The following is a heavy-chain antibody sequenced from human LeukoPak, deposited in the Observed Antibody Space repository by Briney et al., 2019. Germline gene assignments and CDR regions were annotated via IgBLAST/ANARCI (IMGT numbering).Heavy chain of an antibody. CDR3: ARIYCSSTNCDRWNAFDI. CDR1: GFSLRSYW. J-gene: IGHJ3*02. Sequence: PGGSLRLSCVASGFSLRSYWMSWVRQAPGKGLEWVANIKQDGSEKFYVDSVKGRFTISRDNAENSLYLQMNSLRVEDTAVYYCARIYCSSTNCDRWNAFDIWGQGTMVTVSS. D-gene: IGHD2-2*01. CDR2: IKQDGSEK. V-gene: IGHV3-7*01.